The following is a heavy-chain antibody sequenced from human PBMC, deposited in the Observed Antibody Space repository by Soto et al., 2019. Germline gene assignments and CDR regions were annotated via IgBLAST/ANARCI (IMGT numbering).Heavy chain of an antibody. CDR1: GFTVSSSY. J-gene: IGHJ3*02. CDR3: ARDGLGRASSGWSNTFDI. V-gene: IGHV3-66*01. CDR2: IYSGGST. Sequence: GGSLRLSCAASGFTVSSSYMSWVRQAPGKGLEWVSVIYSGGSTYYAASVKGRFTISRDNSKNTLYLQMNGLRAEDTAVYYCARDGLGRASSGWSNTFDIRGQGTMVTVSS. D-gene: IGHD6-19*01.